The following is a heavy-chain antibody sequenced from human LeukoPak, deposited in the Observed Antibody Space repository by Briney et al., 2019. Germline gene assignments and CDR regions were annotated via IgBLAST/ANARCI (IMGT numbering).Heavy chain of an antibody. CDR3: ARSSPYSSSWYSAFDI. D-gene: IGHD6-13*01. CDR1: GFTFSSYD. CDR2: ISSRSTYV. Sequence: GGSLRLSCGASGFTFSSYDMNWVRRAPGKGLEWVSSISSRSTYVYYADSVKGRFTISRDNAKNSLYLQMNSLRAEDTAVYYCARSSPYSSSWYSAFDIWGQGTMVTVSS. V-gene: IGHV3-21*01. J-gene: IGHJ3*02.